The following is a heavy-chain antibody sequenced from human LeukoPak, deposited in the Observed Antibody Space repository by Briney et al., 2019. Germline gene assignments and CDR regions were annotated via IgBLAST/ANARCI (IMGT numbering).Heavy chain of an antibody. CDR3: ARDLHDFWSYGMDV. D-gene: IGHD3-3*01. J-gene: IGHJ6*02. Sequence: PGGSLRLSCAASGFTFSSYAMSWVRQAPGKGLEWVSSISSSSSYIYYADSVKGRFTISRDNAKNSLYLQMNSLRAEDTAVYYCARDLHDFWSYGMDVWGQGTTVTVSS. CDR2: ISSSSSYI. V-gene: IGHV3-21*01. CDR1: GFTFSSYA.